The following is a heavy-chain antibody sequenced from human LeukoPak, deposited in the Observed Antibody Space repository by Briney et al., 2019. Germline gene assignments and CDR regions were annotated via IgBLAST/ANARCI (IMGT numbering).Heavy chain of an antibody. J-gene: IGHJ1*01. CDR2: IIPILGIA. Sequence: SVKVSCKASGGTFSSYAISWVRQAPGQGLEWMGRIIPILGIANYAQKFQGRVTITADKSTSTAYMELSSLRSEDTAVYYCASSDDILTGNSVGMVFQHWGQGTLVTVSS. V-gene: IGHV1-69*04. D-gene: IGHD3-9*01. CDR3: ASSDDILTGNSVGMVFQH. CDR1: GGTFSSYA.